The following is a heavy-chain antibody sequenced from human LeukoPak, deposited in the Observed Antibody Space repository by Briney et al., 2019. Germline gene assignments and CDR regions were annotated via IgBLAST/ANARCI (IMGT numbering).Heavy chain of an antibody. CDR3: TREIGGTTVHY. CDR2: VYSSGRT. Sequence: PSETLSLTCTVSGGSISSYYWGWLRQPPGKGLEWIGSVYSSGRTYYNPSLTSRVTLSADTSKNQFSLKLSSVTAADTAVYYCTREIGGTTVHYWGHGMLVTVSS. V-gene: IGHV4-39*07. J-gene: IGHJ4*01. CDR1: GGSISSYY. D-gene: IGHD1-7*01.